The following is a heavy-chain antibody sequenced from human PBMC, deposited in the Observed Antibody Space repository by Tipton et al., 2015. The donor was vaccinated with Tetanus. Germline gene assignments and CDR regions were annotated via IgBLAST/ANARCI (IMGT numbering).Heavy chain of an antibody. CDR1: GVSISNSAFY. J-gene: IGHJ6*02. CDR3: ARDRGVRGGYYYYHGMDV. D-gene: IGHD3-10*01. Sequence: TLSLTCNVSGVSISNSAFYWGCVCPSPGKGLVRLATVFYIGSTYYNPSLKSRLTISVDTSRNLFSLKMTSVTAADTAVYYCARDRGVRGGYYYYHGMDVWGQGTTVTVSS. V-gene: IGHV4-39*02. CDR2: VFYIGST.